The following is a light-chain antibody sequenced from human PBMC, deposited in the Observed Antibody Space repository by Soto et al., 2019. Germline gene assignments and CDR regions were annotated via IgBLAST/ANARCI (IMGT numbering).Light chain of an antibody. CDR2: EVS. Sequence: QSVLTQPPSASGSPGQSVTISCTGTSSDVGAYNYVSWYQQHPGKAPKLMIYEVSKRPSGVPDRFSGSKSGNTASLTVSGLQAEDEADYYCSSYRSGGTFVFGSGTKVTVL. V-gene: IGLV2-8*01. J-gene: IGLJ1*01. CDR3: SSYRSGGTFV. CDR1: SSDVGAYNY.